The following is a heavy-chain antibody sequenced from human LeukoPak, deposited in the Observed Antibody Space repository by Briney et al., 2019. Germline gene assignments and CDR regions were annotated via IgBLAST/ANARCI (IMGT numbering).Heavy chain of an antibody. CDR1: GFTFSSYG. D-gene: IGHD3-22*01. CDR3: AKDQTYDSSGYYIL. Sequence: GGSLRLSCAAPGFTFSSYGMHWVRQAPGKGLEWVAFIRYDGSNKYYADSVKGRFTISRDNSKNTLYLQMNSLRAEDTAVYYCAKDQTYDSSGYYILWGQGTLVTVSS. J-gene: IGHJ4*02. V-gene: IGHV3-30*02. CDR2: IRYDGSNK.